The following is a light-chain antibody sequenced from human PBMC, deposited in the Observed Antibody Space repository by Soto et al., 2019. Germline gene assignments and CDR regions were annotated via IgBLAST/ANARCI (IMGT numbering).Light chain of an antibody. J-gene: IGKJ1*01. Sequence: DIQLTHSPSFLSASLGDRSTSICLASHNISRWLACYQQNPEKAPNLMIYEASSSQSGVPPRFSGMGSGTEFTLIISSLQPDDFATYYCQQYNSHWTFGQGTKVDIK. CDR1: HNISRW. CDR3: QQYNSHWT. CDR2: EAS. V-gene: IGKV1-5*02.